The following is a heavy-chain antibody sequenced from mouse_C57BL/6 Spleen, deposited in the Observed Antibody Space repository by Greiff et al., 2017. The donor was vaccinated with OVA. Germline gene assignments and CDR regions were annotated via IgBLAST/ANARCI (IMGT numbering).Heavy chain of an antibody. Sequence: VQLQQPGAELVMPGASVKLSCKASGYTFTSYWMHWVKQRPGQGLEWIGEIDPSDSYTNYNQKFKGKSTLTVDNSSSPAYMQLRSLTSEDSAVYYCASEGPLRLRIAYWGQGTLVTVSA. J-gene: IGHJ3*01. CDR2: IDPSDSYT. V-gene: IGHV1-69*01. CDR1: GYTFTSYW. CDR3: ASEGPLRLRIAY. D-gene: IGHD3-2*02.